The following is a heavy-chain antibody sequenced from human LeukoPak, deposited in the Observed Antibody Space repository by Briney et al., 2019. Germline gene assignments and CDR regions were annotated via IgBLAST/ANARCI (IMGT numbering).Heavy chain of an antibody. D-gene: IGHD3-10*01. CDR2: ISSSGSLI. CDR1: GFTFSSYE. J-gene: IGHJ4*02. V-gene: IGHV3-48*03. Sequence: GGSLRLSCAASGFTFSSYEMNWVRQAPGKGLEWISYISSSGSLIYYTDSVKGRFTISRDNAKSSLYLQMNSLTVEDTAVYYCARIPRGDLRGFDYWGQGTPVTVSS. CDR3: ARIPRGDLRGFDY.